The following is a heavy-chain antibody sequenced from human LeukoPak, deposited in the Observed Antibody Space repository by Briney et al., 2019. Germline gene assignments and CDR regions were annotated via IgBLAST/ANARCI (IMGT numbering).Heavy chain of an antibody. Sequence: GGSLRLSCAASGFTLDVYNMHWVRQAPGKGPEWVSLITWDGGTTYYADSVKGRFTISRDNSKNSLYLQLNTLRTEDTALYYCVRDLAVAGAAGDPAYWGQGTLVTVSS. CDR3: VRDLAVAGAAGDPAY. CDR1: GFTLDVYN. CDR2: ITWDGGTT. V-gene: IGHV3-43*01. J-gene: IGHJ4*02. D-gene: IGHD6-13*01.